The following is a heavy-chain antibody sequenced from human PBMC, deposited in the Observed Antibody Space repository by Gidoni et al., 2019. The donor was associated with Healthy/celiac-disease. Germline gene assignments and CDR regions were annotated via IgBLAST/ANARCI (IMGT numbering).Heavy chain of an antibody. Sequence: QVQLVESGGGVVQPGRSLRLSCAASGFTFSSYGMHWVRQAPGKGLEWVAVIWYDGSNKYYADSVKGRFTISRDNSKNTLYLQMNSLRAEDTAVYYCARDLYGYSSSWSLGYWGQGTLVTVSS. V-gene: IGHV3-33*08. CDR1: GFTFSSYG. CDR3: ARDLYGYSSSWSLGY. D-gene: IGHD6-13*01. J-gene: IGHJ4*02. CDR2: IWYDGSNK.